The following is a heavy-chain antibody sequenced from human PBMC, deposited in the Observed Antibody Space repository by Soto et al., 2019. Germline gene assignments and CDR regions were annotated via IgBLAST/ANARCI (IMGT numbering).Heavy chain of an antibody. Sequence: QLQLQESGPGLVKPSETLSLTCTVSGDSMTSSSYYWGWIRQPPGKGLEWIGSIYYSERTSYNSGSTYDSPSLKSRVTISGDTSKSQFSLKLSSVTAADTAVYYCARHTRNQFDPWGQGTLVTVSS. CDR1: GDSMTSSSYY. CDR3: ARHTRNQFDP. J-gene: IGHJ5*02. CDR2: IYYSERTSYNSGST. V-gene: IGHV4-39*01.